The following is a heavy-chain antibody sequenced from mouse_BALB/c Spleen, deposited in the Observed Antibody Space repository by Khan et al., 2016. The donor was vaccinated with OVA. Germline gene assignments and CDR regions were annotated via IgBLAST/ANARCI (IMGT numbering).Heavy chain of an antibody. D-gene: IGHD1-3*01. CDR2: IWAGGST. Sequence: QVQLKESGPGLVAPSQSLSITCTVSGFSFTSYGVHWVRQPPGKGLEWLGVIWAGGSTTYNSALMSRLCICKDNSKSQVIVKMNSLQTDDTDMYYYARLEDIWGQGTTLTVSS. V-gene: IGHV2-9*02. CDR1: GFSFTSYG. J-gene: IGHJ2*01. CDR3: ARLEDI.